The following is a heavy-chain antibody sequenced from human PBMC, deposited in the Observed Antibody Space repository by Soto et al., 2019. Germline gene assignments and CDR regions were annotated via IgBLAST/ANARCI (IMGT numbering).Heavy chain of an antibody. CDR2: IYYSGST. CDR3: ARENNVLPGGYFDY. D-gene: IGHD3-10*01. CDR1: GASISGYY. V-gene: IGHV4-59*12. J-gene: IGHJ4*02. Sequence: SETLSLTCTVSGASISGYYWSWIRQPPGKGLEWIGYIYYSGSTNYNSSLKSRVTISVDRSKNQFSLKVTSVTAADTAVYYCARENNVLPGGYFDYWGQGTLVTV.